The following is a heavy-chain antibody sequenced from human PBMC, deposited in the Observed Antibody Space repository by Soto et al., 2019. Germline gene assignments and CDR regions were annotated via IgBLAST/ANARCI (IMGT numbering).Heavy chain of an antibody. D-gene: IGHD1-26*01. Sequence: EGSLRLSCAASGFTFSNYGMHWVRQAPGKGLEWVAIIWHDGNNKYYADSVRGRFIISRDNSKNRLYLQMNSLRAEDTAVYYCASDLVGASDSYGLDVWGQGTPVTVSS. CDR2: IWHDGNNK. CDR3: ASDLVGASDSYGLDV. V-gene: IGHV3-33*01. CDR1: GFTFSNYG. J-gene: IGHJ6*02.